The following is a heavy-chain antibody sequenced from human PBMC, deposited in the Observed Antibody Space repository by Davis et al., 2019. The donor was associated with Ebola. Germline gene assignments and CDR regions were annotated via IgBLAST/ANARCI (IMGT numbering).Heavy chain of an antibody. CDR1: GFTFSSYW. V-gene: IGHV3-7*03. J-gene: IGHJ4*02. CDR2: IKQDGSEK. CDR3: AKSPLSSGWLYFDY. D-gene: IGHD6-19*01. Sequence: GESLKISCAASGFTFSSYWMSWVRQAPGKGLEWVANIKQDGSEKYYVDSVKGRFTISRDNAKNSLYLQMNSLRAEDTAVYYCAKSPLSSGWLYFDYWGQGTLVTVSS.